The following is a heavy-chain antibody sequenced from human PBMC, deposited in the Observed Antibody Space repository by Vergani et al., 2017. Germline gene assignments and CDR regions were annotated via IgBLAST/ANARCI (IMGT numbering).Heavy chain of an antibody. V-gene: IGHV3-11*04. J-gene: IGHJ6*03. D-gene: IGHD4-23*01. CDR3: AREMRGKFLYYYYYMDV. Sequence: QVQLVESGGGLVKPGGSLRLSCAASGFSFSDHYMTWIRQAPGKGLEWVSYISNSGNTIEYADSVKGRFSISRDNAKNSLYLQMNSLRAEDTAVYYCAREMRGKFLYYYYYMDVWGKGTTVTVSS. CDR1: GFSFSDHY. CDR2: ISNSGNTI.